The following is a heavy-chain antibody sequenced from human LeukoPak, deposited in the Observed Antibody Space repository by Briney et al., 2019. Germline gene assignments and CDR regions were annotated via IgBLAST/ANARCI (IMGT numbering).Heavy chain of an antibody. V-gene: IGHV4-4*07. D-gene: IGHD3-22*01. CDR2: IYTSGST. CDR3: ARDALMIVVGHSWFDP. J-gene: IGHJ5*02. CDR1: GGSISSYY. Sequence: SETLSLTCTVSGGSISSYYWSWIRQPAGKGLKWIGRIYTSGSTNYNPSLKSRVTMSVDTSKNQFSLKLSSVTAADTAVYYCARDALMIVVGHSWFDPWGQGTLVTVSS.